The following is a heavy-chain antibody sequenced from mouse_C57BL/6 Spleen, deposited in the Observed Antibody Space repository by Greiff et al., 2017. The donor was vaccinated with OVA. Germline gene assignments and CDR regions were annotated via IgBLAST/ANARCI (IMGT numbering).Heavy chain of an antibody. D-gene: IGHD1-1*01. Sequence: QVQLQQSGPELVKPGASVKISCKASGYAFSSSWMNWVKQRPGKGLEWIGRIYPGDGDTNYNGKFKGKATLTADKSSSTAYMQLSSLTSEDSAVYFCRYGSSYGYFDVWGTGTTVTVSS. J-gene: IGHJ1*03. V-gene: IGHV1-82*01. CDR3: RYGSSYGYFDV. CDR1: GYAFSSSW. CDR2: IYPGDGDT.